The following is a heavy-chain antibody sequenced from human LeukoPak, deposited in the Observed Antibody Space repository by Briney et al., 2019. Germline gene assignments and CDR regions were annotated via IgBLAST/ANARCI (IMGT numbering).Heavy chain of an antibody. CDR2: IIPIFGTA. V-gene: IGHV1-69*01. CDR3: ARDCSSTSCYTSWNLFDY. Sequence: ASVKVSCKASGGTFISYAISWVRQAPGQGLEWMGGIIPIFGTAKYAQKFQGRVTITADESTSTAYMELSRLRSEDTAVYYCARDCSSTSCYTSWNLFDYWGQGTLVTVSS. J-gene: IGHJ4*02. D-gene: IGHD2-2*02. CDR1: GGTFISYA.